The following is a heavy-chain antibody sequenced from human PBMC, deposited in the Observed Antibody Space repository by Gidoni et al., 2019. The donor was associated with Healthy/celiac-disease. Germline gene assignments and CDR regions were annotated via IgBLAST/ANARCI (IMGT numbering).Heavy chain of an antibody. CDR2: ISYDGSNK. J-gene: IGHJ4*02. CDR3: AKDRGYYYDSSGY. CDR1: GFPFSSYG. D-gene: IGHD3-22*01. V-gene: IGHV3-30*18. Sequence: QVQLVESGGGLVQPGRSLRLSCAASGFPFSSYGMHWVRQAPGKGLEWVAVISYDGSNKYYADSVKGRFTIARDNSKNTLYLQMNSLRAEDTAVYYCAKDRGYYYDSSGYWGQGTLVTVSS.